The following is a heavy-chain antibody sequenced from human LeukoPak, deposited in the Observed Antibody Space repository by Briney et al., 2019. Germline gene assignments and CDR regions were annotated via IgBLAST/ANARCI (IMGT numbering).Heavy chain of an antibody. CDR1: GGSISSYY. D-gene: IGHD3-10*01. V-gene: IGHV4-59*01. CDR2: IYYSGST. CDR3: ASNYIADCYFDY. Sequence: SETLSLXCTVSGGSISSYYWSWIRQPPGKGLEWIGYIYYSGSTNYNPSLKSRVTISVDTSKNQFSLKLSSVTAADTAVYYCASNYIADCYFDYWGQGTLVTVFS. J-gene: IGHJ4*02.